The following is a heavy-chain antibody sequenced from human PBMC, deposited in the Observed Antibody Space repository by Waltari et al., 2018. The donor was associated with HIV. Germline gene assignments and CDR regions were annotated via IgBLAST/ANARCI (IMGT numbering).Heavy chain of an antibody. CDR2: VSHSGDT. CDR3: ARGSQHHDH. V-gene: IGHV4-34*01. J-gene: IGHJ5*02. Sequence: QVQLQQWGTGLLKPSGTLSLRCAIYGTSFSGYYWSWIRQYPALGLEWIGEVSHSGDTNYNPSFAGRVSISADISKNQLSLNLTSLTAADTGVYFCARGSQHHDHWGQGTPVTVSS. CDR1: GTSFSGYY.